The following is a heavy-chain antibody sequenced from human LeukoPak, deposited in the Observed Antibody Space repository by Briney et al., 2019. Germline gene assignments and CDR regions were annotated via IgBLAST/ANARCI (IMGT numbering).Heavy chain of an antibody. CDR2: ISDYNGNT. CDR3: ARDRYDSSGYYPSNYYYYMDV. CDR1: GYTFSTYY. V-gene: IGHV1-18*01. D-gene: IGHD3-22*01. Sequence: ASVKASCKASGYTFSTYYMHWVRQAPGQGLEWMGWISDYNGNTNYAQKLQGRVTMTTDTSTSTAYMELSRLRYDDTAVYYCARDRYDSSGYYPSNYYYYMDVWGKGTTVTVSS. J-gene: IGHJ6*03.